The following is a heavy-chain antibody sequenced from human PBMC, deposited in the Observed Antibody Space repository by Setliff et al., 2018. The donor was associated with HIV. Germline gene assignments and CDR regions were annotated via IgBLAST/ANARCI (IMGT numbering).Heavy chain of an antibody. CDR2: IKQGGSEK. J-gene: IGHJ4*02. CDR1: GFTFSNYW. V-gene: IGHV3-7*01. D-gene: IGHD2-2*01. Sequence: QSGGSLRLSCAASGFTFSNYWMSWVRQAPGRGLEWVANIKQGGSEKYYVDSVKGRFTISRDDTKNSLYLQMNSLRVEDTAVYYCASGRVPVDYWGQGTLVTVSS. CDR3: ASGRVPVDY.